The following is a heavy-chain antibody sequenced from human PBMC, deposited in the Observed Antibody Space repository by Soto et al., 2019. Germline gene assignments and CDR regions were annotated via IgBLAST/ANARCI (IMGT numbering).Heavy chain of an antibody. CDR2: ISGGGGST. Sequence: GGSLRLSCAASGFTFSSYAMSWVRQAPGKGLEWVSAISGGGGSTYYADSVKGRFTISRDNSKNTLYLQMNSLRAEDTAVYYCASQPPPRIAARGGQGTLVTVSS. CDR1: GFTFSSYA. V-gene: IGHV3-23*01. D-gene: IGHD6-6*01. CDR3: ASQPPPRIAAR. J-gene: IGHJ4*02.